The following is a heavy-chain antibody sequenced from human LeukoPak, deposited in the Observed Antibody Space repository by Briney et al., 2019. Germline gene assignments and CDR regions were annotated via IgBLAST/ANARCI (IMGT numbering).Heavy chain of an antibody. CDR2: IYYSGST. Sequence: SETLSLTCTVSGGSISSYYWSWIRQAPGKGLEWIGYIYYSGSTNYNPSLKSRVTISVDTSKNQFSLKLSSVTAADTAVYYCARDGGATSGGHFDYWGQGTLVTVSS. D-gene: IGHD1-26*01. J-gene: IGHJ4*02. CDR3: ARDGGATSGGHFDY. V-gene: IGHV4-59*01. CDR1: GGSISSYY.